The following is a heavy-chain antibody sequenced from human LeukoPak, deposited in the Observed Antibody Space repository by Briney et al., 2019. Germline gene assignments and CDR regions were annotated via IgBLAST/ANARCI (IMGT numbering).Heavy chain of an antibody. D-gene: IGHD3-10*01. J-gene: IGHJ5*02. Sequence: TASGTLSLTCAVYGGSFSGYYWSWIRQSPGKGLEWIGGINHSGSTNYNPSLKSRVTISIDTSKNQFSLNVNSVTAADTAIYYCAIKRGLRESGWFDPWGQGALVTVSS. CDR3: AIKRGLRESGWFDP. V-gene: IGHV4-34*01. CDR1: GGSFSGYY. CDR2: INHSGST.